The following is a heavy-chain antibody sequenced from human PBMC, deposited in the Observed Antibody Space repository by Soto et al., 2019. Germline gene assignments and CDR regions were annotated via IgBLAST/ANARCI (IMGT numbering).Heavy chain of an antibody. CDR1: GGSISSGGYY. CDR2: IYYSGST. J-gene: IGHJ5*02. Sequence: QVQLQESGPGLVKPSQTLSLTCTVSGGSISSGGYYWSWIRQHPGKGLEWSGYIYYSGSTYYNPSLKSRVTISVYTSKNQFSVKLSSVTAADTAVYYWARVPRDYYGAGRWFDPWGQGTLVTVSS. CDR3: ARVPRDYYGAGRWFDP. V-gene: IGHV4-31*03. D-gene: IGHD3-10*01.